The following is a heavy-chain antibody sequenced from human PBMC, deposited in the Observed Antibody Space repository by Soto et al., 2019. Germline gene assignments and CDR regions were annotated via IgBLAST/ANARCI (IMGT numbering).Heavy chain of an antibody. CDR2: ISSDGSST. CDR1: GFTFSSYW. J-gene: IGHJ6*02. V-gene: IGHV3-74*01. D-gene: IGHD3-10*01. CDR3: ASSAVVRGVIDV. Sequence: GGSLRLSCAASGFTFSSYWMYWVRQAPGKGLVWVSRISSDGSSTNYADSVKGRFTISRDNAKNTLYLQMNSLRAEDTAVYYCASSAVVRGVIDVWGQGTTVTVSS.